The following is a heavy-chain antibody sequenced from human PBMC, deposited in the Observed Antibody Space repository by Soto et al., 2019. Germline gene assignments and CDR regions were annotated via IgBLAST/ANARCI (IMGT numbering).Heavy chain of an antibody. CDR2: IYYSGST. Sequence: SETLSLTCTVSGGSIRSSSYYWGWIRQPPGKGLEWIGSIYYSGSTYYNPSLKSRVTISVDTSKNQFSLKLSSVTAADTAVYYCARGAHHDFWSGYPLGGYYYGMDVWGQGTMVTVSS. CDR1: GGSIRSSSYY. V-gene: IGHV4-39*07. J-gene: IGHJ6*02. D-gene: IGHD3-3*01. CDR3: ARGAHHDFWSGYPLGGYYYGMDV.